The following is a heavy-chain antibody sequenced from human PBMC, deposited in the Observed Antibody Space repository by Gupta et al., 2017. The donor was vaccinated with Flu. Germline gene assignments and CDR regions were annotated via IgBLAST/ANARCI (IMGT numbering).Heavy chain of an antibody. CDR2: INHSGST. D-gene: IGHD5-18*01. CDR1: GGSFSGYY. Sequence: QVQLQQWGAGLLTPSATLSLTCAVYGGSFSGYYWSWIRQPPGKGLEWIGEINHSGSTNYNPSLKSRVTISVDTSKNQFSLKLSSVTAADTAVYYCARATAVVGYNWFDPWGQGTLVTVSS. CDR3: ARATAVVGYNWFDP. V-gene: IGHV4-34*01. J-gene: IGHJ5*02.